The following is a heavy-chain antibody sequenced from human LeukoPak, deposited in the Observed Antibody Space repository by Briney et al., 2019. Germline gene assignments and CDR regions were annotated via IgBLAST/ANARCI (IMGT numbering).Heavy chain of an antibody. D-gene: IGHD6-19*01. V-gene: IGHV4-39*07. CDR3: ARGTLYSGWSYYFDY. Sequence: TPSETLSLTCSVSGGSISLSYYYWGWIRQPPGKALEWIGSVYYSGTTSYNPSLKSRVTISVDMSKNHFSLRLSSVTAADTAMYYCARGTLYSGWSYYFDYWGQGSQVTVSP. CDR2: VYYSGTT. CDR1: GGSISLSYYY. J-gene: IGHJ4*02.